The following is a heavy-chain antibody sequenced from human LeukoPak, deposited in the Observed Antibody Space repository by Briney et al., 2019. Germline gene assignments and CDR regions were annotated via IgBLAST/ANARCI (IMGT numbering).Heavy chain of an antibody. CDR3: ARTPYYYDSSGAGAFDI. D-gene: IGHD3-22*01. Sequence: SETLSLTCAVYGGSFSGYYWSWIRQPPGKGLEWIGEINHSGSTDYNPSLKSRVTISVDTSKNQFSLKLSSVTAADTAVYYCARTPYYYDSSGAGAFDIWGQGTMVTVSS. CDR1: GGSFSGYY. J-gene: IGHJ3*02. V-gene: IGHV4-34*01. CDR2: INHSGST.